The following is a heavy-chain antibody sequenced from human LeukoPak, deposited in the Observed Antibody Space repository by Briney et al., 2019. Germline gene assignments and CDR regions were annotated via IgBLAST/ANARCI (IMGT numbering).Heavy chain of an antibody. CDR3: ATDNGLVFDP. CDR1: GYTLTELS. CDR2: FDPEDGET. Sequence: ASVTVSCTVSGYTLTELSMHWVRQAPGKGLEWMGGFDPEDGETIYAQKFQGRVTMTEDTSTDTAYMELSSLRSEDTAVYYCATDNGLVFDPWGQGTLVTVSS. D-gene: IGHD6-19*01. V-gene: IGHV1-24*01. J-gene: IGHJ5*02.